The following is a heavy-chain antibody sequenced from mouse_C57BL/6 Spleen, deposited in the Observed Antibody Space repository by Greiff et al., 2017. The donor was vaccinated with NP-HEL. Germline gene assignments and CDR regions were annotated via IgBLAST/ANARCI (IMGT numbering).Heavy chain of an antibody. CDR1: GYTFTEYT. J-gene: IGHJ3*01. CDR3: ARHEVLWLRRAWFAY. V-gene: IGHV1-62-2*01. Sequence: QVHVKQSGAELVKPGASVKLSCKASGYTFTEYTIHWVKQRSGQGLEWIGWFYPGSGSIKYNEKFKDKATLTADKSSSTVYMELIRLTSEDSAVYFCARHEVLWLRRAWFAYWGQGTLVTVSA. CDR2: FYPGSGSI. D-gene: IGHD2-2*01.